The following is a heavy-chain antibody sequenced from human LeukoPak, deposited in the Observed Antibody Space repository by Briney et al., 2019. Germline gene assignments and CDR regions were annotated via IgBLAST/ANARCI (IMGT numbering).Heavy chain of an antibody. CDR2: IYYSGST. V-gene: IGHV4-61*01. CDR3: ARGGKYYDILTGYSYSYWFDP. D-gene: IGHD3-9*01. Sequence: PSETLSLTCAVSGYSISSGYYWGWIRQPPGKGLEWIGYIYYSGSTNCNPSLKSRVTISVDTSKNQFSLKLSSVTAADTAVYYCARGGKYYDILTGYSYSYWFDPWGQGTLVTVSS. CDR1: GYSISSGYY. J-gene: IGHJ5*02.